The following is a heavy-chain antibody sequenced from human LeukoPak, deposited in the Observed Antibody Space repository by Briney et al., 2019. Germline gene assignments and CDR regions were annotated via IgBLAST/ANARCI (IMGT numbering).Heavy chain of an antibody. CDR1: GYTFTGHY. V-gene: IGHV1-2*02. D-gene: IGHD6-19*01. J-gene: IGHJ4*02. CDR2: INPNSGGT. CDR3: ARKEAVAGTYVGDY. Sequence: ASVKVSCKASGYTFTGHYMHWVRQAPGQGLEWMGWINPNSGGTNYAQKFQGRVTMTRDTSISTAYMELSRLRSDDTAVYYCARKEAVAGTYVGDYWGQGTLVTVSS.